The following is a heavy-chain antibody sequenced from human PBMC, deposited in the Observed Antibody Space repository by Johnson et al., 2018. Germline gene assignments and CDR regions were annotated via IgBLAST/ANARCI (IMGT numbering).Heavy chain of an antibody. J-gene: IGHJ3*02. CDR3: GASARWSGDAFDI. D-gene: IGHD2-15*01. V-gene: IGHV3-23*04. CDR1: GFTFSSYA. CDR2: ISGSGGST. Sequence: VQLVQSGGGLVQPGGSLRLSCAASGFTFSSYAMSWVRQAPGKGLDWVSAISGSGGSTYYADSVKGRFTISRDNPKNTLYLQMNSPRAEDTAVYYCGASARWSGDAFDIWGQGTMVTVSS.